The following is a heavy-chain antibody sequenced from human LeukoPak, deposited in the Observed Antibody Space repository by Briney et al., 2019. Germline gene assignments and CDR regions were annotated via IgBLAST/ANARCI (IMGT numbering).Heavy chain of an antibody. CDR1: GYTFTGYY. Sequence: GVSVKVSCKASGYTFTGYYMHWVRQAPGQGLEWMGWINPNSGGTNYAQKFQGRVTMTRDTSISTAYMELSRLRSDDTAVYYCARSRYDSSGYPGYWGQGTLVTVSS. CDR3: ARSRYDSSGYPGY. V-gene: IGHV1-2*02. J-gene: IGHJ4*02. D-gene: IGHD3-22*01. CDR2: INPNSGGT.